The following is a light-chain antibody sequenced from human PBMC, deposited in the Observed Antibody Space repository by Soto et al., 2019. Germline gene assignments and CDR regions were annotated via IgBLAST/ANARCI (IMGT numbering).Light chain of an antibody. V-gene: IGLV2-14*01. CDR1: SSDVGGYNY. CDR3: SSYTSGSTWV. CDR2: EVS. J-gene: IGLJ3*02. Sequence: QSVLTQPASVSGSPGQSITMSCTGTSSDVGGYNYVSWYQQHPGKAPKLMIYEVSNRPSGVSNRFSGSKSDNTASLTISGLQAEDEADYYCSSYTSGSTWVFGGGTKVTVL.